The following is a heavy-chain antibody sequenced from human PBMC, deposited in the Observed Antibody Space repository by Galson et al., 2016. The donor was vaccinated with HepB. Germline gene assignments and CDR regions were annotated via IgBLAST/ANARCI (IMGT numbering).Heavy chain of an antibody. Sequence: SLRLSCAASGFSFSGSAMHWVRQAPGKGLEWVAVISYHGSNKYYVDSVKGRFTISRDNSKNTLYLQMNSLRVEDTAMYYCARDGYYYGSGSYGAATYWGQGTPVTVSS. CDR1: GFSFSGSA. J-gene: IGHJ4*02. D-gene: IGHD3-10*01. CDR2: ISYHGSNK. CDR3: ARDGYYYGSGSYGAATY. V-gene: IGHV3-30*04.